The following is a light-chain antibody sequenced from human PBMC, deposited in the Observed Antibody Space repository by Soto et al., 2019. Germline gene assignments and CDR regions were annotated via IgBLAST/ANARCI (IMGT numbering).Light chain of an antibody. Sequence: DIQMTQFPSSLSASVGDRVTITCRTSQGIRNHLAWYQQKPGKAPKRLIYAASSLQSGFPSRFSGSGYGTEFTLAISSLQPEDFATFYCLQHSTSPLTFGQGTKVEIK. CDR3: LQHSTSPLT. CDR1: QGIRNH. V-gene: IGKV1-17*01. CDR2: AAS. J-gene: IGKJ1*01.